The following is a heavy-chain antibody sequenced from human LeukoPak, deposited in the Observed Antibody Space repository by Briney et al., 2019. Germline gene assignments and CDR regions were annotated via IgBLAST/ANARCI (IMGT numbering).Heavy chain of an antibody. Sequence: SETLSLTCAVSGGSISSGGYSGSWIRQPPGKGLEWIGYIYHSGSTYYNPSLKSRVTISVDTSKNQFSLKLSSVTAADTAVYYCASLSIVGAEGFDYWGQGTLVTVSS. CDR1: GGSISSGGYS. V-gene: IGHV4-30-2*01. D-gene: IGHD1-26*01. J-gene: IGHJ4*02. CDR2: IYHSGST. CDR3: ASLSIVGAEGFDY.